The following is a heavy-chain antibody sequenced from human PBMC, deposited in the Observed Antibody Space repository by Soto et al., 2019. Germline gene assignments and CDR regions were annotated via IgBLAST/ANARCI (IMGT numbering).Heavy chain of an antibody. CDR2: VFSDDTK. CDR3: ARIRSAGGYYFDS. Sequence: SGPTLVNPTETLTLTCVVSGYPFNDIRMGVSWIRQPPGKPLEWLADVFSDDTKFYSASLKARLTISQDSSNSQVVLHMTKTDPVDTATYYCARIRSAGGYYFDSWGQGFLVTVSS. J-gene: IGHJ4*02. D-gene: IGHD3-22*01. V-gene: IGHV2-26*01. CDR1: GYPFNDIRMG.